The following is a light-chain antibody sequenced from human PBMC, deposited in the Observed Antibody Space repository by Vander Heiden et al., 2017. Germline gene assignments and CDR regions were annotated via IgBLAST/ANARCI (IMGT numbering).Light chain of an antibody. J-gene: IGKJ1*01. CDR3: QQDSDYSPT. Sequence: DIQMTQSPSTLSASIGDRVTITCRASQSISIWLAWYQRKPGKAPNLLIYKASSLEGGVPSRFSGSGSGTEFTLTISSLQPDDFATYFCQQDSDYSPTFGQGTKVEIK. CDR1: QSISIW. V-gene: IGKV1-5*03. CDR2: KAS.